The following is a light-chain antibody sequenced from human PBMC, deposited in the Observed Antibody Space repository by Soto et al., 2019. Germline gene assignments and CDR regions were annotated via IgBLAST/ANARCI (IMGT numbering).Light chain of an antibody. J-gene: IGKJ1*01. CDR3: HQYSSYPET. Sequence: IQMTPPPSTLFASVGDRLTITCRASQRISSWLAWYQQKPGKAPNLLIYEASRLESAVPSRFSGSGSGTEFTLTINSLQPDDFATYYCHQYSSYPETFGQGTKVDIK. V-gene: IGKV1-5*03. CDR2: EAS. CDR1: QRISSW.